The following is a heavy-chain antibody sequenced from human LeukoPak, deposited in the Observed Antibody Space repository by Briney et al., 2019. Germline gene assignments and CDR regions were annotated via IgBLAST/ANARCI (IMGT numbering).Heavy chain of an antibody. V-gene: IGHV4-39*07. Sequence: SETLSLTCTVSGGSVNSGSYYWSWIRQPPGKGLEWIGEINHSGSTNYNPSLKSRVTISVDTSKNQFSLKLSSVTAADTAVYYCARAVGGPRDNIVVVPAAIQAYYYYGMDVWGQGTTVTVSS. J-gene: IGHJ6*02. CDR3: ARAVGGPRDNIVVVPAAIQAYYYYGMDV. CDR2: INHSGST. CDR1: GGSVNSGSYY. D-gene: IGHD2-2*02.